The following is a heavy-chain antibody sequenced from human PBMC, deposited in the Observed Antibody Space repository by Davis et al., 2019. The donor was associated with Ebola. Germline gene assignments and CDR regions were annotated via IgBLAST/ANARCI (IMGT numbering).Heavy chain of an antibody. Sequence: SVKVSCKASGYTFTSYGISWVRQAPGQGLEWMGGIIPILGIANYAQKFQGRVTMTRDTSTSTVYMELSSLRSEDTAVYYCARADSSLAYSSSWVRGYFQHWGQGTLVTVSS. D-gene: IGHD6-13*01. CDR1: GYTFTSYG. CDR2: IIPILGIA. CDR3: ARADSSLAYSSSWVRGYFQH. V-gene: IGHV1-69*10. J-gene: IGHJ1*01.